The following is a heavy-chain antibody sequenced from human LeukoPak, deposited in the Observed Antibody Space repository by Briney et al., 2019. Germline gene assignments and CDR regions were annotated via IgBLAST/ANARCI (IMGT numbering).Heavy chain of an antibody. Sequence: PSETLSLTCTVSGDSISSSSSGYYWGWIRQPPGKGLEWIGEINHSGSTNYNPSLKSRVTISVDTSKNQFSLKLSSVTAADTAVYYCARGKRQQLVAGFDYWGQGTLVTVSS. CDR3: ARGKRQQLVAGFDY. V-gene: IGHV4-39*07. D-gene: IGHD6-13*01. CDR1: GDSISSSSSGYY. CDR2: INHSGST. J-gene: IGHJ4*02.